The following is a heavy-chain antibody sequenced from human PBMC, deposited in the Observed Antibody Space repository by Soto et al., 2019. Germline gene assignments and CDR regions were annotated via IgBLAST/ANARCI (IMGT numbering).Heavy chain of an antibody. Sequence: QVQLQESGPGLVKPSGTLSLTCTVSGESISSNYWWTWVRQPPGKGLEWIAEVYHSGSTNYHPSLNIRVTLYVDKSKNQFSLRLSSVTAADTAVYYFARVSYILDYVSSSPWFDPWGQGTLVNVFS. CDR3: ARVSYILDYVSSSPWFDP. CDR1: GESISSNYW. V-gene: IGHV4-4*02. CDR2: VYHSGST. D-gene: IGHD3-10*02. J-gene: IGHJ5*01.